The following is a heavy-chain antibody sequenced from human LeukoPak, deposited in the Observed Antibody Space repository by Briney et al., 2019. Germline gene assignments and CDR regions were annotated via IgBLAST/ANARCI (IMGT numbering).Heavy chain of an antibody. CDR1: GYTFTSYG. CDR2: IIPIFGSA. D-gene: IGHD4-17*01. Sequence: SVKVSCKASGYTFTSYGINWVRQAPGQGLEWMGGIIPIFGSANYAQKFQGRVTITADESTSTAYMELSSLRSEDTAVYYCATPGGPTTVTTGFDYWGQGTLVTVSS. CDR3: ATPGGPTTVTTGFDY. V-gene: IGHV1-69*13. J-gene: IGHJ4*02.